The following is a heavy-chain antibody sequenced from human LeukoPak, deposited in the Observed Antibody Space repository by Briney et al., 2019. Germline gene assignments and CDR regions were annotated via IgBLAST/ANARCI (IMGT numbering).Heavy chain of an antibody. V-gene: IGHV4-59*01. D-gene: IGHD6-13*01. CDR2: IYYSGTT. CDR1: GGSISSYY. CDR3: ARDVYIAAAQFGY. J-gene: IGHJ4*02. Sequence: SETLSLTCTVSGGSISSYYWSWTRQPPGKGLEWIGYIYYSGTTNYNPSLKSRVTISVDTSKNQFSLKLSSVTAADTAVYYCARDVYIAAAQFGYWGQGTLVTVSS.